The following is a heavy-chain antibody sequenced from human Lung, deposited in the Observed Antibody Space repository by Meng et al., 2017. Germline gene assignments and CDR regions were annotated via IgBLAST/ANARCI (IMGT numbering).Heavy chain of an antibody. J-gene: IGHJ4*02. V-gene: IGHV1-2*06. CDR2: INPNSGGT. Sequence: QVQLVQSGADVKKPGALVKVSCKASGYTFNAYYIHWVRQAPGQGLEWMGRINPNSGGTNFAQKFQGRVIMTRDTSISTAYMELSSLGFDDTAVYYCAKALGWGSSPDYWGQGILVTVSS. D-gene: IGHD2-21*01. CDR3: AKALGWGSSPDY. CDR1: GYTFNAYY.